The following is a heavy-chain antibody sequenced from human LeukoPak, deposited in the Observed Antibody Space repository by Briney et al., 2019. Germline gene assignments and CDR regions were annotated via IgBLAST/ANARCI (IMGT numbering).Heavy chain of an antibody. CDR3: ARRISGHLDY. Sequence: QTLSLTCAISGDTLSNNIATSDSIRHSPSRGLEWLGRTYYRSKWYNDYAVSVKSRITINPDTSKNQFSLQLNSVTPEDTAVYYCARRISGHLDYWGQGTLVTVSS. CDR1: GDTLSNNIAT. V-gene: IGHV6-1*01. J-gene: IGHJ4*02. D-gene: IGHD2/OR15-2a*01. CDR2: TYYRSKWYN.